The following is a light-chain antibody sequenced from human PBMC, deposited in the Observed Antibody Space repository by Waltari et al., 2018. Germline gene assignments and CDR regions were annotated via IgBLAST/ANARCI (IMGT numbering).Light chain of an antibody. Sequence: EIVLTQSPGTLSLSPGERATLSCRASQSVSSDLAWYQQRPGQAPRLLIYAASSRATGIPDKFSGSGSGTDFTLTISRVEPEDFAMYYCQQYGSSPRTFGQGTKLEI. J-gene: IGKJ2*01. V-gene: IGKV3-20*01. CDR3: QQYGSSPRT. CDR2: AAS. CDR1: QSVSSD.